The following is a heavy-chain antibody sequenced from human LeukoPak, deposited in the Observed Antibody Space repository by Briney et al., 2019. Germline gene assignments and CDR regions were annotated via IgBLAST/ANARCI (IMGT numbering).Heavy chain of an antibody. D-gene: IGHD1-26*01. CDR1: GFTFSSYG. CDR2: IWSDGSNK. V-gene: IGHV3-33*01. Sequence: GGSLRLSCAASGFTFSSYGMHWVRQTPGKVLEWVAIIWSDGSNKYYADSVKGRFTISRDNSKNTLYLQMNSLRAEDTAVYYCARGSGSFSGGLDYWGQGTLVTVSS. J-gene: IGHJ4*02. CDR3: ARGSGSFSGGLDY.